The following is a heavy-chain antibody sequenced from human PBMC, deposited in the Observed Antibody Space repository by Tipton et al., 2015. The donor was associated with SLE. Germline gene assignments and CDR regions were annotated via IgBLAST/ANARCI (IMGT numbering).Heavy chain of an antibody. CDR1: GGSISSGSYY. CDR3: ARVTPGGPGAAARGAFDI. CDR2: IYTSGST. Sequence: TLSLTCTVSGGSISSGSYYWSWIRQPAGKGLEWIGHIYTSGSTNYNPSLKSRVTISVDTSKNQFSLKLSSVTAADTAVYYCARVTPGGPGAAARGAFDIWGQGTMVTVSS. V-gene: IGHV4-61*09. D-gene: IGHD6-13*01. J-gene: IGHJ3*02.